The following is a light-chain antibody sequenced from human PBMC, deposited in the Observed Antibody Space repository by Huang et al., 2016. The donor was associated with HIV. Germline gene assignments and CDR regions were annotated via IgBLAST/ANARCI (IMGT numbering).Light chain of an antibody. J-gene: IGKJ1*01. CDR1: QGFSNN. V-gene: IGKV3D-15*01. CDR3: QHYNNWPPWT. CDR2: GAS. Sequence: EIVMTQSPATLSVSPGERATLSCRARQGFSNNIAWYQQKPGQTPRLLIHGASTRATGNAAKCSGRGSGTDFTLTITSLQPEDSAVYYCQHYNNWPPWTFGPGTQVEI.